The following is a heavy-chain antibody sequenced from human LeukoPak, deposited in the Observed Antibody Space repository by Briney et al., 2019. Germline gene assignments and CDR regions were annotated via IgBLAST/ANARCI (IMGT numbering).Heavy chain of an antibody. Sequence: GGSLRLSCAASGXTFSSYSMNWVRQAPGKGLEWVSSISSSSSYIYYADSVKGRFTISRDNAKNSLYLQMNSLRAEDTAVYYCARVGILNWFDPWGQGTLVTVSS. J-gene: IGHJ5*02. CDR2: ISSSSSYI. V-gene: IGHV3-21*01. CDR3: ARVGILNWFDP. CDR1: GXTFSSYS.